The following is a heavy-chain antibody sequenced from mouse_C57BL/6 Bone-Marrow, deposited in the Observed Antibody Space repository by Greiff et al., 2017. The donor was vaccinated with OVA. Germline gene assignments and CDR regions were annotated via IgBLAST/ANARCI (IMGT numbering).Heavy chain of an antibody. CDR2: IYPGSGST. CDR3: ARDDYDEGDY. D-gene: IGHD2-4*01. J-gene: IGHJ2*01. V-gene: IGHV1-55*01. Sequence: VQRVESGAELMKPGASVKLSCKATGYTFTSYWITWVKQRPGQGLEWIGDIYPGSGSTNYNEKFKSKATLTVDTSSSTAYMQLSSLTSEDSAVYYCARDDYDEGDYWGQGTTLTVSS. CDR1: GYTFTSYW.